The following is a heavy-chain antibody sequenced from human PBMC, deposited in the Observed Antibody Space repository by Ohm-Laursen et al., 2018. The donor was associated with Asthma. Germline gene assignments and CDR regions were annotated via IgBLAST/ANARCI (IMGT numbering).Heavy chain of an antibody. D-gene: IGHD1-26*01. Sequence: TLSLTWTVSGSSISSYYWTWIRQPPGKGLEWIGYIYYSGSTNYSPSLKSRVTISGDTSKNQFSLKLNSVTAADTAVYYCARGGRMYSYWGQGTLVTVSS. V-gene: IGHV4-59*12. CDR2: IYYSGST. CDR3: ARGGRMYSY. CDR1: GSSISSYY. J-gene: IGHJ4*02.